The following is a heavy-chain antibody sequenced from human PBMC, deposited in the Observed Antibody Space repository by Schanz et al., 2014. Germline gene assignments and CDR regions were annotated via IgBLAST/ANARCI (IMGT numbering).Heavy chain of an antibody. J-gene: IGHJ6*03. D-gene: IGHD2-15*01. CDR2: ISSGGGST. Sequence: EVQLLESGGGLVQPGGSLRLSCASSGFSFTTYAMSWVRQAPGKGLEWVSSISSGGGSTYYADSVKGRFTISRDNSKTAVYLQMKSLTAADTAVYHCARVKYAATATCYRSETWGTCYMEASRKGTTVSAS. CDR3: ARVKYAATATCYRSETWGTCYMEA. CDR1: GFSFTTYA. V-gene: IGHV3-23*01.